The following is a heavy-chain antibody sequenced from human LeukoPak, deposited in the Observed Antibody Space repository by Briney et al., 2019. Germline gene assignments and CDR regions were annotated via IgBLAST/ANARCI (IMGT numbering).Heavy chain of an antibody. CDR2: ISSSSSSI. V-gene: IGHV3-21*01. CDR1: GFTFSSYS. Sequence: PGGSMRLSCAASGFTFSSYSMNWVRQAPGKGLEWVSSISSSSSSIYYADSVKGRFTISRDNAKNSLYLQMNSLRAEDTAVYYCAREHIIGRFDPWGQGTLVTVSS. CDR3: AREHIIGRFDP. D-gene: IGHD1-20*01. J-gene: IGHJ5*02.